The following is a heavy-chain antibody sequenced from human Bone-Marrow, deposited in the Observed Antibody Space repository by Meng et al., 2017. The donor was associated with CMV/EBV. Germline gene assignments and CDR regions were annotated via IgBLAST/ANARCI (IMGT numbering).Heavy chain of an antibody. Sequence: GGSLRLSCAASGFTFDDYAMHWVRQAPGKGLEWVSGISWNSGSIGYADSVKGRFTISRDNAKNSLYLQMNSLRAEDTALNYCAKGGAAPNHYLGMDVWGQGTTVTVSS. V-gene: IGHV3-9*01. CDR2: ISWNSGSI. J-gene: IGHJ6*02. CDR1: GFTFDDYA. D-gene: IGHD3-10*01. CDR3: AKGGAAPNHYLGMDV.